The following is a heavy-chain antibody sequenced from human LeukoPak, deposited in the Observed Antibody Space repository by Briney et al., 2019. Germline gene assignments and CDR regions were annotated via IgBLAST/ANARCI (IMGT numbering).Heavy chain of an antibody. CDR2: IYHSGTT. V-gene: IGHV4-30-2*01. CDR1: GDXFSSGGYS. J-gene: IGHJ1*01. D-gene: IGHD6-19*01. CDR3: ARGVSVAGSLQH. Sequence: SETLSLTCAVSGDXFSSGGYSWTWIRQPPGKCLEWIGYIYHSGTTYYNPSLKSRVTISVDRSKNQFSLKLSSVTAADTAVYYCARGVSVAGSLQHWGQGTLVTVSS.